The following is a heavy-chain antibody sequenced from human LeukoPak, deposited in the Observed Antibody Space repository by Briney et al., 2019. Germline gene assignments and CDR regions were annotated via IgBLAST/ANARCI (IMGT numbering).Heavy chain of an antibody. V-gene: IGHV4-59*01. CDR3: ARTGGYYDSSGPNDY. CDR2: IYCSGST. J-gene: IGHJ4*02. Sequence: SETLSLTCTVSGGSISSYYWSWIRQPPGKGLEWIGYIYCSGSTNYNPSLKSRVTISVDTSKNQFSLKLSSVTAADTAVYYCARTGGYYDSSGPNDYWGQGTLVTVSS. CDR1: GGSISSYY. D-gene: IGHD3-22*01.